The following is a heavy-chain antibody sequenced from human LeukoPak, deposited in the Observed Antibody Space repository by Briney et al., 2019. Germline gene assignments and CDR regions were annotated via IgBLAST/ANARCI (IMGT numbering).Heavy chain of an antibody. Sequence: SETLSLTCAVYGGSFSGYYWSWIRQPPGKGLEWIGEINHSGSTNYNPSLKSRVTISVDTSKNQFSLKLSSVTAADTAVYYCARRPGYYAPAGFYYYMDVWGKGTTVTVSS. J-gene: IGHJ6*03. CDR3: ARRPGYYAPAGFYYYMDV. CDR2: INHSGST. D-gene: IGHD3-10*01. CDR1: GGSFSGYY. V-gene: IGHV4-34*01.